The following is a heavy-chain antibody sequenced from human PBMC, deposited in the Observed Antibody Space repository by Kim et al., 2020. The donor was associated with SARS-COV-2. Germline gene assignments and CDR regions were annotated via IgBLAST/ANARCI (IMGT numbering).Heavy chain of an antibody. Sequence: SETLSLTCTVSGGSISSSSYYWGWIRQPPGKGLEWIGSIYYSGSTYYNPSLKSRVTISVDTSKNQFSLKLSSVTAADTAVYYCATETDYYDSSGYYPRRPGSHWGQGTLVTVSS. J-gene: IGHJ4*02. D-gene: IGHD3-22*01. CDR2: IYYSGST. CDR1: GGSISSSSYY. CDR3: ATETDYYDSSGYYPRRPGSH. V-gene: IGHV4-39*07.